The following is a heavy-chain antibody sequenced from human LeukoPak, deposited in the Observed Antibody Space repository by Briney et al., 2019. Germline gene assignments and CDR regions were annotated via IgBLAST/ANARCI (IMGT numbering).Heavy chain of an antibody. J-gene: IGHJ4*02. CDR3: TSAHINYYDSSGYYYEVDY. V-gene: IGHV3-15*01. D-gene: IGHD3-22*01. CDR1: GFTLSNAW. Sequence: GGSLRLSCAASGFTLSNAWMSWVRQAPGKGLEWVGRIKSKTDGGTTDYAAPVKGRFTISRDDSKNTLYLQMNSLKTEDTAVYYCTSAHINYYDSSGYYYEVDYWGQGTLVTVSS. CDR2: IKSKTDGGTT.